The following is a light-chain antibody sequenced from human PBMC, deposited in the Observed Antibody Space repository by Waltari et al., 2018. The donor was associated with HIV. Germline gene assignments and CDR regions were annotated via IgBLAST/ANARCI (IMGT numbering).Light chain of an antibody. J-gene: IGLJ2*01. CDR1: ESGDKY. Sequence: SYEVTQPPSVAVSPGQTATLTCSGYESGDKYTCWYQHKPGQSPLLVIYQDHKRPAGIPERFSGSSSGHTATLTISGSLPMDEADYYCQAWGSTTSGVFGRGTKLTVL. V-gene: IGLV3-1*01. CDR2: QDH. CDR3: QAWGSTTSGV.